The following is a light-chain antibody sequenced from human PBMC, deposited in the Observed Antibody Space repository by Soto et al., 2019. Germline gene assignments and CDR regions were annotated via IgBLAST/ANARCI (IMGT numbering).Light chain of an antibody. Sequence: EIVMTQSPATLSVSPGERATLSCRASQSVSSKLAWYQQKPGQAPRLLIYGASTRATGIPGRFSGSGSGTEFTLTISRLKSEDFAVYYCQQYNNWPPGTFGQGTKVDIK. J-gene: IGKJ1*01. CDR2: GAS. CDR3: QQYNNWPPGT. CDR1: QSVSSK. V-gene: IGKV3-15*01.